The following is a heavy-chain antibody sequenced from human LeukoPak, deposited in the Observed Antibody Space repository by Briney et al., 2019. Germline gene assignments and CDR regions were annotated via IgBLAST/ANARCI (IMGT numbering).Heavy chain of an antibody. CDR3: ARASITMVRGVILFDY. J-gene: IGHJ4*02. CDR1: GYTFTSYG. Sequence: ASVKVSCKASGYTFTSYGISWVRQAPGQGLEWMGWISAYNGNTNYAQKLLGRGTMTTDTSTSTAYMELRSLRSDDTAVYYCARASITMVRGVILFDYWGQGTLVTVSS. V-gene: IGHV1-18*04. CDR2: ISAYNGNT. D-gene: IGHD3-10*01.